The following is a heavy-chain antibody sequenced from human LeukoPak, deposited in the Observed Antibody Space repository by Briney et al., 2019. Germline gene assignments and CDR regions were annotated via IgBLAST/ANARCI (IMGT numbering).Heavy chain of an antibody. CDR2: ISSSGSTI. Sequence: GGSLRLSCAASGFTFSSYAMHWVRQAPGEGLEWVSYISSSGSTIYYADSVKGRFTISRDNAKNPLYLQMNSLRAEDTAVYYCARGRGLWSGRTYYYYGMDVWGQGTTVTVSS. J-gene: IGHJ6*02. CDR1: GFTFSSYA. V-gene: IGHV3-48*04. D-gene: IGHD3-3*01. CDR3: ARGRGLWSGRTYYYYGMDV.